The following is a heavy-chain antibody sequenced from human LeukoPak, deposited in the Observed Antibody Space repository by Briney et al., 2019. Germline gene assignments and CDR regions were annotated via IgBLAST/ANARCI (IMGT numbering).Heavy chain of an antibody. V-gene: IGHV3-21*01. CDR3: ARGDYDVLAASYKWTPDY. J-gene: IGHJ4*02. CDR1: GFTFTTFN. Sequence: GGSLRLSCAASGFTFTTFNMNWVRQAPGKGLEWVSSITSGGDYIYYADSVKGRFTTSRDNAKNSLSLQRNSLRVEDTAVYYCARGDYDVLAASYKWTPDYWGQGTLVTVSS. D-gene: IGHD3-9*01. CDR2: ITSGGDYI.